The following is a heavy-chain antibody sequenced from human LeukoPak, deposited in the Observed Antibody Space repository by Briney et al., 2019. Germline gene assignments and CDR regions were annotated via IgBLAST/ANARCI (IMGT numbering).Heavy chain of an antibody. V-gene: IGHV3-23*01. D-gene: IGHD5-12*01. J-gene: IGHJ4*02. CDR3: AKEQSGYDS. Sequence: GGSLRLSCAASGFTFSSYAMSWVRQAPGKGLEWVSAISGSGRSTYYADSVKGRFTISRDKNTLYLQMNSLRAEDTAVYYCAKEQSGYDSWGQGTLVTVSS. CDR2: ISGSGRST. CDR1: GFTFSSYA.